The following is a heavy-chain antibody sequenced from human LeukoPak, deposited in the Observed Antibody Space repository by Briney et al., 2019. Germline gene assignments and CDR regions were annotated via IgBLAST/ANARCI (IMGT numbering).Heavy chain of an antibody. Sequence: SVKVSCKASGGTFSSYAVSWVRQAPGQGLEWMGGIIPIFGTANYAQQFQGRVTITADESTSTAYMELSSLRSEDTAVYYCARVAAAGINWFDPWGQGTLVTVSS. V-gene: IGHV1-69*13. CDR1: GGTFSSYA. CDR3: ARVAAAGINWFDP. J-gene: IGHJ5*02. CDR2: IIPIFGTA. D-gene: IGHD6-13*01.